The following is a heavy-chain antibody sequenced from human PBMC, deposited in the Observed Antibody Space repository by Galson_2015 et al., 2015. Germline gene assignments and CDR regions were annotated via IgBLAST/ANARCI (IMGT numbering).Heavy chain of an antibody. CDR3: AKDIGEGAAVTGVDY. CDR1: GFTVSTNY. CDR2: ISNSGST. D-gene: IGHD6-19*01. J-gene: IGHJ4*02. Sequence: SLRLSCAASGFTVSTNYMTWVRQAPGKGLEWVSIISNSGSTYYADSVKGRFSISRDNSKNSLYLQMNSLRAEDTALYYCAKDIGEGAAVTGVDYWGQGTLVTVSS. V-gene: IGHV3-53*05.